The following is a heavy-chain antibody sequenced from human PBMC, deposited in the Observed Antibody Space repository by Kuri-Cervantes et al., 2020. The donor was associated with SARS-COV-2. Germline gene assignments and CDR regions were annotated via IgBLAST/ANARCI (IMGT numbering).Heavy chain of an antibody. CDR3: ARGPPKYPDQNPYRYYYYMDV. CDR1: GFTFSSYG. CDR2: IKQDGSEK. D-gene: IGHD3-16*02. J-gene: IGHJ6*03. V-gene: IGHV3-7*01. Sequence: LSLTSAASGFTFSSYGMHWVRQAPGKGLEWVANIKQDGSEKYYVDSVKGRFTISRDNAKNSLYLQMNSLRAEDTAVYYCARGPPKYPDQNPYRYYYYMDVWGKGTTVTVSS.